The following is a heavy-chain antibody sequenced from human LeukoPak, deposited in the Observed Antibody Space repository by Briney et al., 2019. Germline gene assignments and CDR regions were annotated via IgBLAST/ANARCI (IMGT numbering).Heavy chain of an antibody. CDR1: GASISSGSYY. Sequence: SETLSLTCTVSGASISSGSYYWSWIRQPAGKGLEWIGRMYTRGSTNYNPSLKSRVAISVDTSKNQFSLKLSSVTAADTAVYYCARGRRKPVVVVAAPLDYWGQGTLVTVSS. D-gene: IGHD2-15*01. CDR2: MYTRGST. J-gene: IGHJ4*02. V-gene: IGHV4-61*02. CDR3: ARGRRKPVVVVAAPLDY.